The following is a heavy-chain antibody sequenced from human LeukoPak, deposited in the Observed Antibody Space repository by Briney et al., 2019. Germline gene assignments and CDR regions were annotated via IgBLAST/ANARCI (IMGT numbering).Heavy chain of an antibody. J-gene: IGHJ4*02. Sequence: GGSLRLSCAASGFTFDDYGMSWVRQAPGKGLEWVSGINWNGGSTGYADSVKGRFTISRDNAKNSLYLQMNSLRAEDTALYYCARGGNTTVTTYVDYWGQGTLVTVSS. V-gene: IGHV3-20*04. D-gene: IGHD4-11*01. CDR3: ARGGNTTVTTYVDY. CDR2: INWNGGST. CDR1: GFTFDDYG.